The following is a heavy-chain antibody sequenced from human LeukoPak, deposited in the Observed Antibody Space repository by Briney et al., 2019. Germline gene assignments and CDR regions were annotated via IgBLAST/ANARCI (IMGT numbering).Heavy chain of an antibody. CDR1: GGSFSGYY. V-gene: IGHV4-34*01. CDR2: INHSGST. CDR3: ARGPNVWGRRVDY. Sequence: SETLSLTCAVYGGSFSGYYWSWIRQPPGKGLEWIGEINHSGSTNYNPSLKSRVTISVDTSKNQFSLKLSSVTAADTAVYYCARGPNVWGRRVDYWGQGTLVTVSS. D-gene: IGHD3-16*01. J-gene: IGHJ4*02.